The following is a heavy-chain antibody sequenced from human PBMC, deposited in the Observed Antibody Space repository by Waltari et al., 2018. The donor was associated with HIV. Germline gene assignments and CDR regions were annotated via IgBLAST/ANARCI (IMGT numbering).Heavy chain of an antibody. V-gene: IGHV3-23*04. Sequence: EVQLVESGGGLVQPGGSLRLSCAASGFTFTNYAMNWVRQAPGKGLGWVAGFSGSGGSTYYAASVKGRFTISRDNSKNTLYLQMNSLRAEDTAVYYCAKDDSTGSSGYYPFHYWGQGTLITVSS. CDR3: AKDDSTGSSGYYPFHY. J-gene: IGHJ4*02. D-gene: IGHD3-22*01. CDR1: GFTFTNYA. CDR2: FSGSGGST.